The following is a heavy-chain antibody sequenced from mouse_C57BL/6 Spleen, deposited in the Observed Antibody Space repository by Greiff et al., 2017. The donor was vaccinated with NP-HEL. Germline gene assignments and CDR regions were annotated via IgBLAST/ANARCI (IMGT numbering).Heavy chain of an antibody. CDR2: INPSTGGT. D-gene: IGHD1-3*01. Sequence: VQLKESGPELVKPGASVKISCKASGYSFTGYYMNWVKQSPEKSLEWIGEINPSTGGTTYNQKFKAKATLTVDKSSSTAYMQLKSLTSEDSAVYYCAREWDFDYWGQGTTLTVSS. CDR1: GYSFTGYY. CDR3: AREWDFDY. V-gene: IGHV1-42*01. J-gene: IGHJ2*01.